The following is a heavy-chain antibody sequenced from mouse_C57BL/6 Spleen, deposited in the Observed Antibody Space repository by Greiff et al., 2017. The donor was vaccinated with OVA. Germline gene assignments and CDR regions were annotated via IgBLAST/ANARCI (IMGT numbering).Heavy chain of an antibody. CDR1: GYSITSGYY. V-gene: IGHV3-6*01. CDR2: ISYDGSN. J-gene: IGHJ1*03. Sequence: EVKVEESGPGLVKPSQSLSLTCSVTGYSITSGYYWNWIRQFPGNKLEWMGYISYDGSNNYNPSLKNRISITRDTSKNQFFLKLNSVTTEDTATYYCARDLFITTVVAPDRYFDVWGTGTTVTVSS. D-gene: IGHD1-1*01. CDR3: ARDLFITTVVAPDRYFDV.